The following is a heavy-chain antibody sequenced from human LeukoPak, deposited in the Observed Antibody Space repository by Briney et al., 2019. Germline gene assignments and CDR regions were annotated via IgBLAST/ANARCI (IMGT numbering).Heavy chain of an antibody. Sequence: GGSPRLSCAASGFTFSSYAMHWVRQAPGKGLEWVAVISYDGSNKYYADSVKGRFTISRDNSKNTLYLQMNSLRAEDTAVYYCARANGWYYFDYWGQGTLVTVSS. J-gene: IGHJ4*02. CDR2: ISYDGSNK. V-gene: IGHV3-30-3*01. CDR1: GFTFSSYA. CDR3: ARANGWYYFDY. D-gene: IGHD6-19*01.